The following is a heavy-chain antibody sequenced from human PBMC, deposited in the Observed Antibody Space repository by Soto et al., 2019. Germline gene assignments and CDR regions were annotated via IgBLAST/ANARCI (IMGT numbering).Heavy chain of an antibody. V-gene: IGHV3-7*01. CDR3: ATATCSSSTCYAVYFDS. CDR2: IKQDGSKK. J-gene: IGHJ4*02. Sequence: EVQLVESGGGLVQPGGSLRLSCVASGFTFSSYWMSWVRQAPGKGLEWVANIKQDGSKKYYVDSVKGRFTISRDNAKNSLYLEMNSLRAEDTAVYYCATATCSSSTCYAVYFDSWGQGTLVTVSS. CDR1: GFTFSSYW. D-gene: IGHD2-2*01.